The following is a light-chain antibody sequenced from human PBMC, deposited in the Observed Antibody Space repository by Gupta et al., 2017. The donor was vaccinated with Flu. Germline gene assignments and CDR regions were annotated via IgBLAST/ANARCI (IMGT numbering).Light chain of an antibody. V-gene: IGKV3-20*01. Sequence: EIVLTQSPGTLSLSPGERATLSCRASQSVSSSYLAWYQQKPGQAPRLLIYGASSRATGIPDRFSGSVAGTDFTLTISRLEPEDFAGYDCQQYGSSPWTFGQGTKVEIK. CDR2: GAS. CDR3: QQYGSSPWT. CDR1: QSVSSSY. J-gene: IGKJ1*01.